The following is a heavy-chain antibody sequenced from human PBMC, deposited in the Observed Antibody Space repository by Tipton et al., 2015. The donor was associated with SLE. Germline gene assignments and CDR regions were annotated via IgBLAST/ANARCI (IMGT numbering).Heavy chain of an antibody. Sequence: TLSLTCTVSDGSIISNGYYWSWIRQHPGKGLEWIGYIYYSGTTYYNPSLKSRLTISVDTSKNQFSLKLSSVTAADTAVYYCARGPQLGIHFDSWGQGALVTVSS. D-gene: IGHD1-1*01. CDR2: IYYSGTT. V-gene: IGHV4-31*03. J-gene: IGHJ4*02. CDR1: DGSIISNGYY. CDR3: ARGPQLGIHFDS.